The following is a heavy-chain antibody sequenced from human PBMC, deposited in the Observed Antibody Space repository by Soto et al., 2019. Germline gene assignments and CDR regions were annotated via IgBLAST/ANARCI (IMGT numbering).Heavy chain of an antibody. CDR1: CYTFGQYG. Sequence: QVQLVQSGTEVKKPGASVKVSCKASCYTFGQYGISWVRQAPGQGLEWVGWISVYHGNTVHAQKFRGRVNMTTDTSTSTADMELASLKSDDTSIYYCAKDCSGASCGFDIWGPGTLVTVSS. J-gene: IGHJ4*02. D-gene: IGHD2-15*01. CDR2: ISVYHGNT. V-gene: IGHV1-18*01. CDR3: AKDCSGASCGFDI.